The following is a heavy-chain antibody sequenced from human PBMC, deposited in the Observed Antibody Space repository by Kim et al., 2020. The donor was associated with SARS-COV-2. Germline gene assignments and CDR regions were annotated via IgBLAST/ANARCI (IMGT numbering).Heavy chain of an antibody. J-gene: IGHJ6*02. V-gene: IGHV3-33*05. CDR1: GFTFSSYG. CDR3: ASTDYYGSGSYRPVDV. Sequence: GGSLRLSCAASGFTFSSYGMHWVRQAPGKGLEWVAVISYDGSNKHYADSVKGRFTISRDNSKNTLYLQMNSLRAEDTAVYYCASTDYYGSGSYRPVDVWGRGTTVTVSS. CDR2: ISYDGSNK. D-gene: IGHD3-10*01.